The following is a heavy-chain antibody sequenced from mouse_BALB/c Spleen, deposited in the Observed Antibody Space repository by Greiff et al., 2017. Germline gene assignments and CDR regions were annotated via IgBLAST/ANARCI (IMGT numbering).Heavy chain of an antibody. V-gene: IGHV1-7*01. J-gene: IGHJ2*01. CDR3: ARFPYYYGSSYDYFDY. Sequence: VQRVESGAELAKPGASVKMSCKASGYTFTSYWMHWVKQRPGQGLEWIGYINPSTGYTEYNQKFKDKATLTADKSSSTAYMQLSSLTSEDSAVYYCARFPYYYGSSYDYFDYWAKAPLSQSPQ. CDR1: GYTFTSYW. CDR2: INPSTGYT. D-gene: IGHD1-1*01.